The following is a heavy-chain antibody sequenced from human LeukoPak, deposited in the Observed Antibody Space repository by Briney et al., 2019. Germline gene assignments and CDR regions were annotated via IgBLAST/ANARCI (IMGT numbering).Heavy chain of an antibody. CDR3: ASWELPQGYYFDY. J-gene: IGHJ4*02. CDR1: GFTFSNYA. V-gene: IGHV4-34*01. D-gene: IGHD1-26*01. Sequence: GSLRLSCAAAGFTFSNYAMSWVRQPPGKGLEWIGEINHSGSTNYNPSLKSRVTISVDTSKNQFSLKLSSVTAADTAVYYCASWELPQGYYFDYWGQGTLVTVSS. CDR2: INHSGST.